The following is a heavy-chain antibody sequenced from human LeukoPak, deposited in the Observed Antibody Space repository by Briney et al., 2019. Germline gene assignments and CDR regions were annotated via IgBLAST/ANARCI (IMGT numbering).Heavy chain of an antibody. D-gene: IGHD5/OR15-5a*01. CDR2: IYYSGST. Sequence: SETLSLTCTVSGGSLSGYYWGWIRQPPGKGLEWIGYIYYSGSTNCNPSLKSRVTISVDTPSSQFSLKLSSVTAADTAVYYCARIMSTVSRTFDYWGQGTLVTVSS. J-gene: IGHJ4*02. CDR3: ARIMSTVSRTFDY. CDR1: GGSLSGYY. V-gene: IGHV4-59*01.